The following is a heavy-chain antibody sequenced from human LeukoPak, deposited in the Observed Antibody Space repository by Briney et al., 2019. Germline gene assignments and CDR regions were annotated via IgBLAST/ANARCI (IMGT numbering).Heavy chain of an antibody. CDR1: GFTFSSYS. Sequence: GGSLRLSCEASGFTFSSYSMNWVRQAPGKGLEWVSSISTSSSYIYYADSVKGRFTISRDNAKNSLYLQMNSLRAEDTAVYYCARDPRSRAYCGGDCPPAYWGQGTLVTVSS. CDR2: ISTSSSYI. J-gene: IGHJ4*02. D-gene: IGHD2-21*02. V-gene: IGHV3-21*01. CDR3: ARDPRSRAYCGGDCPPAY.